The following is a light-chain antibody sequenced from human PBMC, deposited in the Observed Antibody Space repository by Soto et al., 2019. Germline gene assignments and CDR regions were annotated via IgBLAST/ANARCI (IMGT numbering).Light chain of an antibody. V-gene: IGLV2-11*01. Sequence: QSALTQPRSVSGSPGQSVTLSCTGTSSDVGGYKYVSWYQQHPGKAPKVMIYDVSKRPSGVPDRFSGSKSGNTASLTISGLQAEDEADYYCCSHAGTSTVVFGGGTKLTVL. CDR2: DVS. CDR3: CSHAGTSTVV. CDR1: SSDVGGYKY. J-gene: IGLJ2*01.